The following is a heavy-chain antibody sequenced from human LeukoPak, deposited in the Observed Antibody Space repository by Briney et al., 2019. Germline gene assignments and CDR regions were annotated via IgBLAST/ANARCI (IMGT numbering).Heavy chain of an antibody. D-gene: IGHD6-13*01. V-gene: IGHV1-46*01. J-gene: IGHJ6*02. CDR1: GYTFTSYY. CDR3: AKDRIAAAGTDYGMDV. Sequence: GSVKVSCKASGYTFTSYYMHWVRQAPGQGLEWMGIINPSGGSTSYAQKFQGRVTMTRDTSTSTVYMELSSLRSEDTAVYYCAKDRIAAAGTDYGMDVWGQGTTVTVSS. CDR2: INPSGGST.